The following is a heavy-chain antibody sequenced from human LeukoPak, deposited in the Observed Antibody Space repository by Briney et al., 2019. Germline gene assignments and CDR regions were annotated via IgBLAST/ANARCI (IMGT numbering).Heavy chain of an antibody. CDR1: GESITSYY. V-gene: IGHV4-59*12. CDR2: IYYTGSS. Sequence: SETLSLTCIVSGESITSYYWSWIRQPPGKGLEWIGYIYYTGSSKYNPSLKSRVTLSVDTSKNQFSLKLSSVTAADTAVYYCARLQECSGGSCPSFDYWGQGTLVTVSS. D-gene: IGHD2-15*01. J-gene: IGHJ4*02. CDR3: ARLQECSGGSCPSFDY.